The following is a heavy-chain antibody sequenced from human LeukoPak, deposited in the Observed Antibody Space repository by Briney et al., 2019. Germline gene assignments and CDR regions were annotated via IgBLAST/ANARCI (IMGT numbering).Heavy chain of an antibody. D-gene: IGHD6-13*01. CDR1: GFTFNTYT. CDR3: ARGRYLTTGGGAAAGFLDY. Sequence: PGGPLRLSCAASGFTFNTYTMNWIRQSPGKGLEWIGEINHSGSTNYNPSLKSRVTISVDTSQKQFSLRLSSVTAADTAVYYCARGRYLTTGGGAAAGFLDYWGQGTLVTVSS. CDR2: INHSGST. V-gene: IGHV4-34*01. J-gene: IGHJ4*02.